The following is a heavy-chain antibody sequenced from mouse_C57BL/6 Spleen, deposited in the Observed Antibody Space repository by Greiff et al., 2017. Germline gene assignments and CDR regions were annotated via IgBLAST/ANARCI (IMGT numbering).Heavy chain of an antibody. V-gene: IGHV3-6*01. CDR1: GYSITSGYY. Sequence: EVKLQESGPGLVKPSQSLSLTCSVTGYSITSGYYWNWIRQFPGNKLEWMGYISYDGSNNYNPSLKNRISITRDTSKNQFFLKLNSVTTEDTATYDCACLEDWYFDVWGTGTTVTVAS. CDR3: ACLEDWYFDV. CDR2: ISYDGSN. J-gene: IGHJ1*03. D-gene: IGHD2-10*02.